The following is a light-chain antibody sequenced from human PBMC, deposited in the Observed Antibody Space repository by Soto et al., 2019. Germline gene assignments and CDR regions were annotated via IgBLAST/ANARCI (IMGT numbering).Light chain of an antibody. CDR1: SSDVGSYNL. V-gene: IGLV2-23*02. Sequence: QSALTQPASVSGSPGQSSTISCTGTSSDVGSYNLVSWYQQHPGKAPKLMIYEVSKRPSGVSNRFSGSKSGNTASLTISGLQAEDEADYYCCSYAGSSTSLFGGGTKVTVL. J-gene: IGLJ2*01. CDR2: EVS. CDR3: CSYAGSSTSL.